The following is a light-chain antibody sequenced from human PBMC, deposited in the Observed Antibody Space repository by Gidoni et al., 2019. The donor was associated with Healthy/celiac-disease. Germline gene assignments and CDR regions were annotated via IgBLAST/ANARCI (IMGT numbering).Light chain of an antibody. Sequence: DIQMTQSPSSLSASVGDRVTITCRASQSIRSNLNWCQQKPGKAPNLLIYAATSLRGGVSSRFSGSGSGTDFTLTISSLQPEDFATYYCQQSHSTPQITFGPGTKVDIK. CDR2: AAT. CDR1: QSIRSN. V-gene: IGKV1-39*01. J-gene: IGKJ3*01. CDR3: QQSHSTPQIT.